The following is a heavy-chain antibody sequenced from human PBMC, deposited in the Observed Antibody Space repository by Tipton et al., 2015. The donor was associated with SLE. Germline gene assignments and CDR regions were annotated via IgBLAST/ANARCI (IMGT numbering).Heavy chain of an antibody. J-gene: IGHJ6*02. V-gene: IGHV4-61*02. Sequence: TLSLICAVYGGSISSGGYYWSWIRQPAGRGLEWIGRIFGSGSANYNPSLESRVTISVDTSKNQFSLKLSSVTAADTAVYYCARGRLLEWLSTYYYYYGMDVWGHGTTVTVSS. CDR1: GGSISSGGYY. D-gene: IGHD3-3*01. CDR2: IFGSGSA. CDR3: ARGRLLEWLSTYYYYYGMDV.